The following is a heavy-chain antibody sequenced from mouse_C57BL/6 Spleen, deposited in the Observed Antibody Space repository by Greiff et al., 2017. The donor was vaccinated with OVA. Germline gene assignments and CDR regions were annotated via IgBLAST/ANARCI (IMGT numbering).Heavy chain of an antibody. CDR3: ARSVYYYEGYFDV. D-gene: IGHD1-1*01. CDR1: GYAFSSYW. V-gene: IGHV1-80*01. J-gene: IGHJ1*03. Sequence: VQRVESGAELVKPGASVKISCKASGYAFSSYWMNWVKQRPGKGLEWIGQIYPGDGDTKYNGKFKGKATLTADKSSSTAYMQLSSLTSEDSAVYFCARSVYYYEGYFDVWGTGTTVTVSS. CDR2: IYPGDGDT.